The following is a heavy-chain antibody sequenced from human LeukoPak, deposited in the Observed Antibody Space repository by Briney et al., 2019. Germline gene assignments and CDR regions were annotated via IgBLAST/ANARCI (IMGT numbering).Heavy chain of an antibody. Sequence: PGGSLRLSCAASGFTFSSYGMHWVRRAPGKGLEWVAVISYDGSNKYYADSVKGRFTISRDNSKNTLYLQMNSLRAEDTAVYYCAKDLPDYSNYVYYYYGMDVWGQGTTVTVSS. CDR3: AKDLPDYSNYVYYYYGMDV. D-gene: IGHD4-11*01. V-gene: IGHV3-30*18. CDR2: ISYDGSNK. J-gene: IGHJ6*02. CDR1: GFTFSSYG.